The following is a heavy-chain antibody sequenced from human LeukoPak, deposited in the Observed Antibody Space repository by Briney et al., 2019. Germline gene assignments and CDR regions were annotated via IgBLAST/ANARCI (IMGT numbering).Heavy chain of an antibody. CDR3: AKDDYGSGTYHDY. Sequence: GGSLRLSCAASGFTLGTYDMYWVRQAPGKGLECVSSISRSGGSTYYADSVKGRFTISRDNSKNTVYLQMNSLRAEDTAVYYCAKDDYGSGTYHDYWGQGTLVTVSS. CDR2: ISRSGGST. J-gene: IGHJ4*02. CDR1: GFTLGTYD. V-gene: IGHV3-23*01. D-gene: IGHD3-10*01.